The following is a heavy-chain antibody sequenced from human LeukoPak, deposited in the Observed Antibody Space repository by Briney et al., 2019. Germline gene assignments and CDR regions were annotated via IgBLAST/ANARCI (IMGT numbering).Heavy chain of an antibody. Sequence: PSETLSLTCTVSGGSISSSSYYWGWIRQPPGKGLEWVSYISSSGSTIYYADSVKGRFTISRDNAKNSLYLQMNSLRAEDTAVYYCAGEYGDYIRYYYYGMDVWGQGTTVTVSS. J-gene: IGHJ6*02. V-gene: IGHV3-11*01. CDR2: ISSSGSTI. CDR3: AGEYGDYIRYYYYGMDV. D-gene: IGHD4-17*01. CDR1: GGSISSSSYY.